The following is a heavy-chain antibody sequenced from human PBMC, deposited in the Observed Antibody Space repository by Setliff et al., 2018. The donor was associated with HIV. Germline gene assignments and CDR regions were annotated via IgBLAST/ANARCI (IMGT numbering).Heavy chain of an antibody. CDR1: GFSSNNYW. CDR2: INQDGNVK. J-gene: IGHJ3*01. CDR3: ITDGGLN. V-gene: IGHV3-7*03. D-gene: IGHD3-10*01. Sequence: PGESLKISCTDSGFSSNNYWMSWVRQAPGKGLEWAAHINQDGNVKYYVDSVKGRFTIPRDNAKTSIYLQMDSLRVEDTAVYYCITDGGLNWGQGTMVTVPS.